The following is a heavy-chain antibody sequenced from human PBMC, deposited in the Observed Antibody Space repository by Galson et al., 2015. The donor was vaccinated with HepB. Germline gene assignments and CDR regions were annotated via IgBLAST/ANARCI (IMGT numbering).Heavy chain of an antibody. J-gene: IGHJ5*02. CDR1: GLPFSNYP. D-gene: IGHD1-7*01. CDR2: IISNGIAT. V-gene: IGHV3-64D*06. Sequence: SLRLSCAASGLPFSNYPMHWVRQPPGKGLEYVSAIISNGIATFYADSVKGRFTISRDNSKNTLYLQMNSLRPEDTAIYYCLITPRNWNYGNPWGQGTLVTVSS. CDR3: LITPRNWNYGNP.